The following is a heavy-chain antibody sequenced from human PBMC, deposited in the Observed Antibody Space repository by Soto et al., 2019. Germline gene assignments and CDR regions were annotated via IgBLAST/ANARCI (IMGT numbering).Heavy chain of an antibody. D-gene: IGHD3-9*01. V-gene: IGHV6-1*01. J-gene: IGHJ5*02. CDR1: GDSVSSNSAA. CDR2: TYYRSKWYN. Sequence: SQTLSLTCAISGDSVSSNSAAWNWIRQSPSRGLEWLGRTYYRSKWYNDYAVSVKSRITINPDTSKNQFSLQLNSVTPEDTAVYYCARGGSRSITIFTKNYNWFDPWGQGTLVTVSS. CDR3: ARGGSRSITIFTKNYNWFDP.